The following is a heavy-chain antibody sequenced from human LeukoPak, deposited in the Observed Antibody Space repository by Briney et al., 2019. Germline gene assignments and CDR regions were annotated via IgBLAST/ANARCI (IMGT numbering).Heavy chain of an antibody. D-gene: IGHD3-16*01. CDR3: VRGGGLDV. CDR2: INHNGNVN. CDR1: GFTFSAYA. Sequence: GGSLRLSCAASGFTFSAYAMNWARQAPGKGLEWVASINHNGNVNYYVDSVKGRFTISRDNAKNSLYLQMNNLRAEDTAVYFCVRGGGLDVWGQGATVTVSS. V-gene: IGHV3-7*03. J-gene: IGHJ6*02.